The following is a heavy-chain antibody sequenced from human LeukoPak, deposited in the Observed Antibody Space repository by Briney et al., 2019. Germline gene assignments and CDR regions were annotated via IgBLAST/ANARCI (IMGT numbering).Heavy chain of an antibody. CDR2: IIPIFGTA. Sequence: GASVKVSCKASGGTFSSYAISWVRQAPGQGLEWMGGIIPIFGTANYAQKFQGRISMTRSISTGTAYMELSSLTSDDTAVYYCARGPNWGSTNWYFDLWGRGTLVTVSS. CDR1: GGTFSSYA. V-gene: IGHV1-69*05. J-gene: IGHJ2*01. D-gene: IGHD3-16*01. CDR3: ARGPNWGSTNWYFDL.